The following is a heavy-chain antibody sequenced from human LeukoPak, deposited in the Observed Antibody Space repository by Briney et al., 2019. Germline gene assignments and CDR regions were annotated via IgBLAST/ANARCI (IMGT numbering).Heavy chain of an antibody. D-gene: IGHD1-26*01. CDR3: ARDPRYYHPFDY. CDR2: IKRDGGEK. CDR1: GFTFSSYW. V-gene: IGHV3-7*01. Sequence: GGSLRLSCAASGFTFSSYWMSWVRQAPGKGLEWVANIKRDGGEKYYVDSVKGRFTISRDNAKNSLYLQMNSLRAEDTAVYYCARDPRYYHPFDYWGQGTLVTVSS. J-gene: IGHJ4*02.